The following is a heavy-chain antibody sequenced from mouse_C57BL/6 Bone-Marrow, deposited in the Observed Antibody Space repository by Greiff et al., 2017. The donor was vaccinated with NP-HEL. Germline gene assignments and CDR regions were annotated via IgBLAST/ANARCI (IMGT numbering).Heavy chain of an antibody. V-gene: IGHV1-22*01. J-gene: IGHJ1*03. CDR1: GYTFTDYN. D-gene: IGHD1-1*01. CDR3: APLYYGSSYVGWYFDV. Sequence: EVQLQQSGPELVKPGASVKMSCKASGYTFTDYNMHWVKQSHGKSLEWIGYINPNNGGTSYNQKFKGKATLTVNTSSSTAYMELRSLTSEDSAVYYCAPLYYGSSYVGWYFDVWGTGTTVTVSS. CDR2: INPNNGGT.